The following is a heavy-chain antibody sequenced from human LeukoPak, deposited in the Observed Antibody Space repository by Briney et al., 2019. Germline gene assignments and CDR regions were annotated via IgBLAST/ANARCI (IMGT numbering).Heavy chain of an antibody. V-gene: IGHV4-30-2*01. J-gene: IGHJ6*03. CDR2: IYHSGST. CDR1: GGSISSGGYY. CDR3: ARDSHRYYMDV. Sequence: SQTLSLTCTVSGGSISSGGYYWSWLRQPPGKGLEWIGYIYHSGSTYYNPSLKSRVTISVDRSKNQFSLKLSSVTAADTAVYYCARDSHRYYMDVWGKGTTVTVSS.